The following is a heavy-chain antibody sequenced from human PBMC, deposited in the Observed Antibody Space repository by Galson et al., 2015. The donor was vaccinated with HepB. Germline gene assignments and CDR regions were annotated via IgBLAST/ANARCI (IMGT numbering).Heavy chain of an antibody. CDR3: VRPRCGGAGDYQNWYFDL. D-gene: IGHD4-17*01. J-gene: IGHJ2*01. CDR2: ISYTGKYI. V-gene: IGHV3-30*04. CDR1: GFSFSYFP. Sequence: SLRLSCAASGFSFSYFPMHWVRQAPGKGLDWVAVISYTGKYIDYTDSGKGRFTISRDNSKNALYLQMNSLRVEDTALYYCVRPRCGGAGDYQNWYFDLWARGTLLSVSS.